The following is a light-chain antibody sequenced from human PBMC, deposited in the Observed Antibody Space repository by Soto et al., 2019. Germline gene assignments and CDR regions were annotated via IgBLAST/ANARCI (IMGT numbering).Light chain of an antibody. V-gene: IGLV2-14*01. J-gene: IGLJ1*01. CDR3: SSYTSSSTLYV. CDR2: EVS. Sequence: QSVLTQPASVTGSPAQSIAIFCTGTSSDVGGYNYVSWYQQHPGKAPKLMIYEVSNRPSGVSNRFSGSKSGNTASLTISGLQAEDEADYYCSSYTSSSTLYVFGTGTKVTVL. CDR1: SSDVGGYNY.